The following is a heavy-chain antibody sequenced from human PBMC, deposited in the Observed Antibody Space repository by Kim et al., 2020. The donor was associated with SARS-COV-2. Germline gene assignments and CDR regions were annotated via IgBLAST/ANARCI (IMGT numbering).Heavy chain of an antibody. V-gene: IGHV4-31*02. J-gene: IGHJ4*02. D-gene: IGHD3-9*01. CDR3: ARVGTYYDILTGYFDY. Sequence: SLKSRVTISVDPSKNQFSRKLSSVTAADTAVYYCARVGTYYDILTGYFDYWGQGTLVTVSS.